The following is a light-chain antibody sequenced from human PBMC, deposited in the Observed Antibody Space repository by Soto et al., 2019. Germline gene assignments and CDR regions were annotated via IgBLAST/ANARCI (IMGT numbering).Light chain of an antibody. Sequence: QSVLTQPPSVSGAPGQRVTISCTGSNSNIGAGYDVHWYQQAPGTAPKLLIYGNSNRPSGVPDRFSGSKSGTSASLAITGLQAEDEADYYCQSYDSSLVVFGGGTKLTVL. J-gene: IGLJ3*02. CDR2: GNS. V-gene: IGLV1-40*01. CDR3: QSYDSSLVV. CDR1: NSNIGAGYD.